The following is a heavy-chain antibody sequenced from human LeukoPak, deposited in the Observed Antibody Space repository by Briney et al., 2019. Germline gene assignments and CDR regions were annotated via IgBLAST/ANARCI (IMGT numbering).Heavy chain of an antibody. D-gene: IGHD3-22*01. CDR3: AIARDSSGYYYFDY. V-gene: IGHV1-18*01. Sequence: ASVKVSCKASGFSFLGYAISWVRQAPGQGLEWMGWISGYNGNTNYAQEFQGRVTLTTDTSTTTAYMELRSLRSDDTAVYYCAIARDSSGYYYFDYWGQGTLVTVSS. CDR1: GFSFLGYA. J-gene: IGHJ4*02. CDR2: ISGYNGNT.